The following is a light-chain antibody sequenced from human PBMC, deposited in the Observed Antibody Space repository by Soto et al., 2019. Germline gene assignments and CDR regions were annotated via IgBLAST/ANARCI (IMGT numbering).Light chain of an antibody. V-gene: IGLV2-8*01. CDR1: SSDVGGYNY. Sequence: QSALTQPPSASGSPGQSVTISCTGTSSDVGGYNYVSWYQQHPGKAPKLMIYEVSKRPSGVPDRFSGSKSGNTASLTISGLEAEDEADYYCSSYTSRSTPIFGGGTKLTVL. J-gene: IGLJ2*01. CDR3: SSYTSRSTPI. CDR2: EVS.